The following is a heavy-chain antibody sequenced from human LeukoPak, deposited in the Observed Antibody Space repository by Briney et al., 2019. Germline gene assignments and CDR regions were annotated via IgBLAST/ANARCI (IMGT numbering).Heavy chain of an antibody. CDR2: IYYSGST. CDR3: ARGALMVYAAHWASYNWFDP. V-gene: IGHV4-39*07. CDR1: GGSISSSSYY. J-gene: IGHJ5*02. D-gene: IGHD2-8*01. Sequence: PSETLSLTCTVSGGSISSSSYYWGWIRQPPGKGLEWIGSIYYSGSTYYNPSLKSRVTISVDTSKNQFSLKLSSVTAADTAVYYCARGALMVYAAHWASYNWFDPWGQGTLVTVSS.